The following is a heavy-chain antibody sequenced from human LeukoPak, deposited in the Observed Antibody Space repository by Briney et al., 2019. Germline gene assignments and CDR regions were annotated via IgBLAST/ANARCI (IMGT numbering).Heavy chain of an antibody. V-gene: IGHV1-69*13. J-gene: IGHJ4*02. CDR3: AGLWSGYYFDY. Sequence: ASVKVSCKASGGTFSSYAISWVRQAPGQGLEWMGGIIPIFGTANYAQKFQGRVTITADESTSTAYMELSSLRSEDTAVYYCAGLWSGYYFDYWGQGTLVTVSS. CDR2: IIPIFGTA. CDR1: GGTFSSYA. D-gene: IGHD3-3*01.